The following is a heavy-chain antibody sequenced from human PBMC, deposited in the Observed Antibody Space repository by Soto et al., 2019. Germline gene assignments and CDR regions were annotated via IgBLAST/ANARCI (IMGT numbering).Heavy chain of an antibody. Sequence: GASVQVSCKASGYTFTSYGISWVRQAPGQGLDWMGCISAYIGNTNYAQKLQGRVTMTTDSSTSTAYMELRSLRSDDTAVYYCARVGADYYYGMDVWGQGTTVTVSS. CDR3: ARVGADYYYGMDV. V-gene: IGHV1-18*01. CDR1: GYTFTSYG. CDR2: ISAYIGNT. J-gene: IGHJ6*02. D-gene: IGHD2-15*01.